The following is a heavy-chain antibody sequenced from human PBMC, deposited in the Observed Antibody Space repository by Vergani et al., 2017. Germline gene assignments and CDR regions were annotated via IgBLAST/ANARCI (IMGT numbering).Heavy chain of an antibody. Sequence: DVDLVESGGGFVQPGGSLRLSCAASGFNFSKSAMSWVRQAPGKGLEWVSAIRSGGSPHYADSVKGRFTISRDNSKNTVDLQIDSLRAEDTAIYYCAKSLSASGDFWGQGTRVTVSS. CDR1: GFNFSKSA. V-gene: IGHV3-23*04. CDR2: IRSGGSP. J-gene: IGHJ4*02. D-gene: IGHD2/OR15-2a*01. CDR3: AKSLSASGDF.